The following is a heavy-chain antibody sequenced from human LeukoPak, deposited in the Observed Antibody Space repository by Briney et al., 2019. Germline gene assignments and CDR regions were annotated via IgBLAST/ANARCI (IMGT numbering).Heavy chain of an antibody. J-gene: IGHJ4*01. CDR3: ARHAPGGYSSAWYYFDY. CDR2: IYYRGST. CDR1: GDSISSYY. D-gene: IGHD6-13*01. Sequence: SETLSLTCTVSGDSISSYYWTWIRQPPGKGLEWIGYIYYRGSTNYTPSLKSRVTISLDTSKNQFSLRLTSVPAAATAVYYSARHAPGGYSSAWYYFDYWGHGTLVTVSS. V-gene: IGHV4-59*01.